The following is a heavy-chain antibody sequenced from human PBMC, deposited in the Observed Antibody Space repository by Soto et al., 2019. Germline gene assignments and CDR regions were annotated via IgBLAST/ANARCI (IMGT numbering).Heavy chain of an antibody. Sequence: SGPTLVNPTETLTLTCTVSGFSLSNARMGVSWIRQPPGKALEWLAHIFSNDEKSYSTSLKSRVTISKDTSKSLVVLTMTNMDPVDAATYYCARFRPVGGASGGYFDYWGQGALVTVSS. CDR1: GFSLSNARMG. V-gene: IGHV2-26*01. CDR3: ARFRPVGGASGGYFDY. CDR2: IFSNDEK. J-gene: IGHJ4*02. D-gene: IGHD6-19*01.